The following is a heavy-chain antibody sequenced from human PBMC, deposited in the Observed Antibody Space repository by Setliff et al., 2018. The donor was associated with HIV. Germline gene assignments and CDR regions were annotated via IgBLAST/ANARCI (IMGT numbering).Heavy chain of an antibody. Sequence: GASVKVSCKASGYTFTGYYMHWVRQAPGQGLEWMGWINPNSGGTNYAQKFQGRVTMTRDTSISTAYMELSRLRSDDPAVYYCARGQASNDYGVSFWGQGTMVTVSS. D-gene: IGHD4-17*01. CDR2: INPNSGGT. V-gene: IGHV1-2*02. CDR3: ARGQASNDYGVSF. J-gene: IGHJ3*01. CDR1: GYTFTGYY.